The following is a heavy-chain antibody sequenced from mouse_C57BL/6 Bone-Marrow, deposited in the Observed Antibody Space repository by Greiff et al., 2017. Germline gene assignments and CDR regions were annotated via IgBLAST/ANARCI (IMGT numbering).Heavy chain of an antibody. CDR3: ARWCAY. V-gene: IGHV5-17*01. J-gene: IGHJ3*01. CDR2: ISSGSSTI. CDR1: GFTFSDYG. Sequence: EVLLVESGGGLVKPGGSLKLSCAASGFTFSDYGMLCVRQAPEKGLEWVAYISSGSSTIYYADTVKGGFTISRGNAKNTLFLQMTSLRSEDTAMYYCARWCAYWGQGTLVTVSA.